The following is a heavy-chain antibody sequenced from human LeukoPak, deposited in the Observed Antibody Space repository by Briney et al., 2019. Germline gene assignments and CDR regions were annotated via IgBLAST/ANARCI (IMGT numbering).Heavy chain of an antibody. V-gene: IGHV1-2*02. CDR1: GYTFTGYY. J-gene: IGHJ6*02. D-gene: IGHD1-7*01. Sequence: PSVKLSCKASGYTFTGYYMHWVRHAPGQGLEWMGWFNPNSGGTNYAQKFQGRVTMTRDTSISTAYMELSRLRSDDTAVYYCARDVELYYYYGMDVWGQGTTVTVSS. CDR3: ARDVELYYYYGMDV. CDR2: FNPNSGGT.